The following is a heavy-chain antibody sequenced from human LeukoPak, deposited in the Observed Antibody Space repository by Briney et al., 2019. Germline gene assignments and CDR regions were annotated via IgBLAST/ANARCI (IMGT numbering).Heavy chain of an antibody. Sequence: GGSLRLSCAASGFSFSNYAMSRVRQAPGKGLEWVATISGSGGTTYYANSVKGRFTISRDNSRNTLYLQVNSLRAEDTAVYYCARVPYDSIAYHYFDYWGQGTLVSVSS. CDR1: GFSFSNYA. J-gene: IGHJ4*02. D-gene: IGHD3-22*01. CDR2: ISGSGGTT. CDR3: ARVPYDSIAYHYFDY. V-gene: IGHV3-23*01.